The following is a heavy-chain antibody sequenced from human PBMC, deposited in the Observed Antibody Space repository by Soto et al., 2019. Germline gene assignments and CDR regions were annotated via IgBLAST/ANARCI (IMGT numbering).Heavy chain of an antibody. D-gene: IGHD3-22*01. V-gene: IGHV3-7*01. Sequence: GGSLRLSCAASGLTFSIYWMSWVRQAPGKGLEWVANIKQDGSQKYYVDSVKGRFTISRDNAKNSLYLQMNSLRVEDTAVYYCASAYYYDSSGYSPGGYWGQGTLVTVSS. CDR3: ASAYYYDSSGYSPGGY. J-gene: IGHJ4*02. CDR1: GLTFSIYW. CDR2: IKQDGSQK.